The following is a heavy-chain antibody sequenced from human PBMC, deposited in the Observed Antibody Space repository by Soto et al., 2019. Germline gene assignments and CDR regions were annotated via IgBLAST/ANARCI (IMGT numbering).Heavy chain of an antibody. V-gene: IGHV3-21*01. J-gene: IGHJ4*02. CDR1: GFTFSSYS. Sequence: EVQLVESGGGLVKPGGSLRLSCAASGFTFSSYSMNWVRQAPGKGLEWVSSISSSSSYIYYADSVKGRFTISRDNAKNSLYLQMNSLRAEDTAVYYCAREIFASSSWYGGDYWGQGTLVTVSS. D-gene: IGHD6-13*01. CDR3: AREIFASSSWYGGDY. CDR2: ISSSSSYI.